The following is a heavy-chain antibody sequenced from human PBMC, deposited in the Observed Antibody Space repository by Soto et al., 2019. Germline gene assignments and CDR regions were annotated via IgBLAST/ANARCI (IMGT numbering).Heavy chain of an antibody. CDR1: GFTFSSYA. CDR3: ARDPVLLWFGALLPVRPNYYFDY. Sequence: GGSLRLSCAASGFTFSSYAMHWVRQAPGKGLEWVAVISYDGSNKYYADSVKGRFTISRDNSKNTLYLQMNSLRAEDAAVYYCARDPVLLWFGALLPVRPNYYFDYWGQGTLVTVSS. D-gene: IGHD3-10*01. J-gene: IGHJ4*02. CDR2: ISYDGSNK. V-gene: IGHV3-30-3*01.